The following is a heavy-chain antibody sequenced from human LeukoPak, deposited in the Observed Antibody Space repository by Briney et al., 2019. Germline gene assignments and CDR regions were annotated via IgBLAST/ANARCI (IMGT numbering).Heavy chain of an antibody. CDR2: INHSGST. V-gene: IGHV4-34*01. D-gene: IGHD1-26*01. CDR1: GGSFSAHY. Sequence: SETLSLTCAVYGGSFSAHYWTWIRQPPAKGLEWIGEINHSGSTNYNPSLKSRVTISVDTSKNQFSLKLSSVTAADTAVYYCARGARPIVGTIQNTYYYYMDVWGKGTTVTVSS. CDR3: ARGARPIVGTIQNTYYYYMDV. J-gene: IGHJ6*03.